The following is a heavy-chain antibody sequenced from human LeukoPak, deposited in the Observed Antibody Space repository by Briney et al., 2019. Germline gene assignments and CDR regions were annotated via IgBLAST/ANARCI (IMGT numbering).Heavy chain of an antibody. D-gene: IGHD3-10*01. CDR2: IYTSGST. V-gene: IGHV4-61*02. Sequence: SQTLSLTCTVSGGSISSGSYYWSWIRQPAGKGLEWIGRIYTSGSTNYNPSLKSRVTMSVDTSKNQFSLKLSSVTAADTAVYYCARQGNMVRGLWHGGPPLPFDYWGQGTLVTVSS. J-gene: IGHJ4*02. CDR1: GGSISSGSYY. CDR3: ARQGNMVRGLWHGGPPLPFDY.